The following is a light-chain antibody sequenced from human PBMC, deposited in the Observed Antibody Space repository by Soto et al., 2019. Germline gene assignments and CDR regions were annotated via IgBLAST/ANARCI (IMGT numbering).Light chain of an antibody. V-gene: IGKV1-39*01. J-gene: IGKJ1*01. CDR2: EAS. CDR1: QTIAIY. Sequence: DIQMTQSPSSLSASVGDTVTITCRASQTIAIYLNWYQQKPGKAPNLLIYEASSLQSGVPSRFTGRGSGTDFSLTISSLQPEDFATYYCQQSYNIPQTFDQGTRVEIK. CDR3: QQSYNIPQT.